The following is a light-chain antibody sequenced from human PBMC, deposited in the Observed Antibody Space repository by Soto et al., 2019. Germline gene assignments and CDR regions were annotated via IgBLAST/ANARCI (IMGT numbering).Light chain of an antibody. CDR1: HNINTY. CDR2: AAS. V-gene: IGKV1-39*01. Sequence: DIQMTQSPSSLSASVGDRVAITFRASHNINTYLNWYQQRPGKAPRLLIYAASSVQGGVPSRFSGSGSGTDFTLTISSLQPEDFATYSCQQSYSTTWTFGQGTKVDIK. CDR3: QQSYSTTWT. J-gene: IGKJ1*01.